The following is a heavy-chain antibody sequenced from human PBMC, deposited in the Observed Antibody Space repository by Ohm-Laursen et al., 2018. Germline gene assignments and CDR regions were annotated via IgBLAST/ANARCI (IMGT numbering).Heavy chain of an antibody. J-gene: IGHJ4*02. CDR3: ARRGDKGRSFDY. V-gene: IGHV4-59*08. D-gene: IGHD3-10*01. CDR1: GGSISNYY. Sequence: SETLSLTWTVSGGSISNYYWNWIRQPPGKGLEWIGYIYYSGSTNYNPSLKSRVTISIDTSKNQFSLKLSSVTAADTAVYYCARRGDKGRSFDYWGQGTLVTVSS. CDR2: IYYSGST.